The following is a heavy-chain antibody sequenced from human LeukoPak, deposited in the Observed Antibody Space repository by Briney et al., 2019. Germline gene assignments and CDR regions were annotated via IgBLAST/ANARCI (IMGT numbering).Heavy chain of an antibody. CDR1: GFTFDDYL. D-gene: IGHD3-10*01. CDR3: AKDITMVRGVGAYYYYMDV. Sequence: GGSLRLSCAASGFTFDDYLIHWVRQAPGKGLEWVSLISWDGGSTYYADSVKGRFTISRDNSKNSLYLQMNSLRTEDTALYYCAKDITMVRGVGAYYYYMDVWGKGTTVTVSS. CDR2: ISWDGGST. V-gene: IGHV3-43*01. J-gene: IGHJ6*03.